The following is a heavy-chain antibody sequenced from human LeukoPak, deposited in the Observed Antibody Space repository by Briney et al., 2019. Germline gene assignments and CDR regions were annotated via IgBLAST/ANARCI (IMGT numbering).Heavy chain of an antibody. J-gene: IGHJ4*02. D-gene: IGHD3-9*01. CDR1: GYSFTSYW. V-gene: IGHV5-51*01. CDR3: ARHGAFHYDILTGYPTGDY. CDR2: IYPGDSDT. Sequence: GESLKISCKGSGYSFTSYWIGWVRQMPGKGLEWMGNIYPGDSDTRYSPSFQGQVTISADKSISTAYLQWSSLKASDTAMYYCARHGAFHYDILTGYPTGDYWGQGTLVTVSS.